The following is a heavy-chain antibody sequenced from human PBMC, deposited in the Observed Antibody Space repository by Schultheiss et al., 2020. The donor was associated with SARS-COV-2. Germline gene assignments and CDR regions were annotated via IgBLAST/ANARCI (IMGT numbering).Heavy chain of an antibody. CDR2: IYPGDSDT. CDR3: ARHPHSVDSSGYYYDY. Sequence: GESLKISCKGSGYSFTNSWIGWVRQMPGKGLEWMGIIYPGDSDTRYSPSFQGQVTISADKSISTAYLQWSSLKASDTAMYYCARHPHSVDSSGYYYDYWGQGTLVTVSS. CDR1: GYSFTNSW. J-gene: IGHJ4*02. D-gene: IGHD3-22*01. V-gene: IGHV5-51*01.